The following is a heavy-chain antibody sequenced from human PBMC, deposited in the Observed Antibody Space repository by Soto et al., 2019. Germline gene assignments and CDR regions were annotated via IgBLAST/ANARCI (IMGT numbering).Heavy chain of an antibody. CDR3: TTGPVVGATVVYYYYYGMDV. Sequence: GGSLRLSCAASGFTFSNAWMNWVRQAPGKGLEWVGRIKSKTDGGTTDYAAPVKGRFTISRDDSKNTLYLQMNSLKTEDTAVYYCTTGPVVGATVVYYYYYGMDVWGQGTTVTVSS. D-gene: IGHD1-26*01. V-gene: IGHV3-15*07. J-gene: IGHJ6*02. CDR2: IKSKTDGGTT. CDR1: GFTFSNAW.